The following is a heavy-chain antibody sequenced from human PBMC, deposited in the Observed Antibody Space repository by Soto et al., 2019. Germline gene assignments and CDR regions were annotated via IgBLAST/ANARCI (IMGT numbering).Heavy chain of an antibody. CDR1: GFTVSSNY. CDR3: ARDGRGYSYGYVDYFDY. Sequence: PGGSLGLSCAASGFTVSSNYMTWSRQAPGKGLAWVSVIYSGGSTYYADSVKGRFTISRDNSKNTLYLQMNSLRAEDTAVYYCARDGRGYSYGYVDYFDYWGQGTLVTVSS. J-gene: IGHJ4*02. V-gene: IGHV3-53*01. D-gene: IGHD5-18*01. CDR2: IYSGGST.